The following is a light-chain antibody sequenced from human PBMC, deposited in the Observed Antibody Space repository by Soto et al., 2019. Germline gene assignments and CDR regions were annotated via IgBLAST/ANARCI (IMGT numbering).Light chain of an antibody. CDR1: QSITTH. J-gene: IGKJ1*01. CDR3: QQYNTWHRT. V-gene: IGKV3-15*01. Sequence: IVMTQSPGTLSLSAGDRATLSSRASQSITTHLAWYQQRPGQAPRLLIYHSSTRATGVPTRFSGSGSGTDFTLTINSLQSEDIAVYYCQQYNTWHRTFGQGTKVDI. CDR2: HSS.